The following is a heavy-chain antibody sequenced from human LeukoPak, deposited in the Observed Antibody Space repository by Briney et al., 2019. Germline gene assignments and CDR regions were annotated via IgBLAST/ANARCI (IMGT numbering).Heavy chain of an antibody. CDR3: ARVRSGYCSSTSCSSWFDP. Sequence: ASVKVSCKASGFTFTSSAVQWVRQARGQRLEWIGWIVVGSGNTNYAHKFQERVTITRDMSTSTAYMELSSLRSEDTAVYYCARVRSGYCSSTSCSSWFDPWGQGTLVTVSS. CDR1: GFTFTSSA. V-gene: IGHV1-58*01. D-gene: IGHD2-2*01. J-gene: IGHJ5*02. CDR2: IVVGSGNT.